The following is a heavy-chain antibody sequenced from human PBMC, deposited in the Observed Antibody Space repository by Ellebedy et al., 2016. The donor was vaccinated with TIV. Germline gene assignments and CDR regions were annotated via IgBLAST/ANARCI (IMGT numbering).Heavy chain of an antibody. V-gene: IGHV4-59*01. Sequence: MPSETLSLTCTVSGGSISSNYWSWIWQPPGKGLEWVGYIYYSGSTNYNPSLKSRVTISVDTSKNQLSLKLRSATAADTAVYYCARGGYSYGYDEYYYYGMDVWGQGTTVTVSS. CDR3: ARGGYSYGYDEYYYYGMDV. J-gene: IGHJ6*02. CDR2: IYYSGST. D-gene: IGHD5-18*01. CDR1: GGSISSNY.